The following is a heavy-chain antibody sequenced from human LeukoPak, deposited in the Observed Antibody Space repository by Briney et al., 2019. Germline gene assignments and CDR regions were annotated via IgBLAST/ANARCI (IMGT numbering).Heavy chain of an antibody. J-gene: IGHJ4*02. CDR1: GFTFSRYD. D-gene: IGHD6-13*01. CDR2: IGTAGDT. CDR3: ARDRSAGIAAAETDY. Sequence: GGSLRLSCAASGFTFSRYDMHWVRQATGKGLEWVSAIGTAGDTYYPGSVKGRFTISRDNAKNSLYLQMDSLRAEDTAVYYCARDRSAGIAAAETDYWGQGTLVTVSS. V-gene: IGHV3-13*04.